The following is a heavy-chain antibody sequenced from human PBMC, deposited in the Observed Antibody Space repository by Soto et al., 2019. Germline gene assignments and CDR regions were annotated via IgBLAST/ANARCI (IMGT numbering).Heavy chain of an antibody. D-gene: IGHD3-16*01. Sequence: PSETLSLTCTVSGDSISSGNKYWSWIRQPPGKGLEWIGYIFSSGTTYYNPSLKSRLTMSLDASQNQFSLKLNSLTDADTAVYFCDRVPYTFDYYYAMDVWGQGTTVTVYS. CDR3: DRVPYTFDYYYAMDV. CDR1: GDSISSGNKY. J-gene: IGHJ6*02. V-gene: IGHV4-30-4*01. CDR2: IFSSGTT.